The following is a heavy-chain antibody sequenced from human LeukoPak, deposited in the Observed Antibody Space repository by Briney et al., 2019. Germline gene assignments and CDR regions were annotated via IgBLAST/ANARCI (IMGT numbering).Heavy chain of an antibody. CDR2: IYYSGST. Sequence: PSETLSLTCTVSGGSISSSSYYWGWIRQPPGKGLEWFGSIYYSGSTYYNPSLKSRVTISVDTSKNQFSLKLSSVTAADTAVYYCARRADYGDYVDAFDIWGQGTMVTVSS. CDR1: GGSISSSSYY. J-gene: IGHJ3*02. CDR3: ARRADYGDYVDAFDI. V-gene: IGHV4-39*01. D-gene: IGHD4-17*01.